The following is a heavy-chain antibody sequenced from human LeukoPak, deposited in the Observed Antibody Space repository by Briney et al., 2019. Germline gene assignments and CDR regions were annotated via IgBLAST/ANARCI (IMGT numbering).Heavy chain of an antibody. CDR1: GFTFSDYW. J-gene: IGHJ4*02. Sequence: GGSLRLSCAGSGFTFSDYWMGWVRQAPGKGLEWVANIIKDGSDKYYVDSVKGRFSISRDNAKNSVYLQMSGLRVEDTAVYYCTRELWPADYWGQGILVTGSS. CDR2: IIKDGSDK. V-gene: IGHV3-7*01. CDR3: TRELWPADY. D-gene: IGHD3-16*01.